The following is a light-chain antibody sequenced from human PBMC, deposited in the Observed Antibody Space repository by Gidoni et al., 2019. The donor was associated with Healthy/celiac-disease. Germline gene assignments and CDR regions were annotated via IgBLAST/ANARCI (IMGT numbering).Light chain of an antibody. Sequence: EMVLTQSPGTLSLSPGERATLSCRASQSVSSSYLAWYQQKPGQAPRLLIYGASSRATGIPARFSGSGSGTDFTLTISRLEPEDFAVYYCQQYCSSPVTFGQGTKVEIK. CDR3: QQYCSSPVT. CDR2: GAS. CDR1: QSVSSSY. J-gene: IGKJ1*01. V-gene: IGKV3-20*01.